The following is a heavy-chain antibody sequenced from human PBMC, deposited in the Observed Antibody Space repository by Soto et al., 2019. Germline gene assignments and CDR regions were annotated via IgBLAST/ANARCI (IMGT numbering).Heavy chain of an antibody. CDR1: GGSICSSF. V-gene: IGHV4-59*08. J-gene: IGHJ4*02. CDR3: ARHSSRCTNCFAGGVDH. Sequence: PSETLSLTCTASGGSICSSFWSWIRKPPGKGLEWIGYIYYSGSTHYNPSLQSRVTLSVDTSKNQFSLNLSSVTAADTAVYYCARHSSRCTNCFAGGVDHWGQGTLVTVSS. D-gene: IGHD2-2*01. CDR2: IYYSGST.